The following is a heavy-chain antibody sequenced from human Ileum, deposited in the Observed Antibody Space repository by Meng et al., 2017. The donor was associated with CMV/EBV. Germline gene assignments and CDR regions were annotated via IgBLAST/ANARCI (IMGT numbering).Heavy chain of an antibody. CDR2: ITPNSGIK. J-gene: IGHJ4*02. D-gene: IGHD6-19*01. Sequence: GGSLRLSCAASGFNFHNYAMHWVRQAPGKGLEWVSGITPNSGIKEYADSVKGRFTISRDNAKNSLYMEMNSLRSEDTALYYFVRRADGWYHFDYWGRGSLVTVSS. CDR3: VRRADGWYHFDY. CDR1: GFNFHNYA. V-gene: IGHV3-9*01.